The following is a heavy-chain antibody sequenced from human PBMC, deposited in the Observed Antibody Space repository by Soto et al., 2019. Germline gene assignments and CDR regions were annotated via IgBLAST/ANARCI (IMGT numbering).Heavy chain of an antibody. V-gene: IGHV3-30*04. CDR1: GFTFSSYA. J-gene: IGHJ3*02. CDR2: ISYDGSNK. CDR3: ARDGGQWHAFDI. D-gene: IGHD6-19*01. Sequence: GGSLRLSSAASGFTFSSYAMHWVRQAPGKGLEWVAVISYDGSNKYYADSVKGRFTISRDNSKNTLYLQMNSLRAEDTAVYYCARDGGQWHAFDIWGQGTMVTVSS.